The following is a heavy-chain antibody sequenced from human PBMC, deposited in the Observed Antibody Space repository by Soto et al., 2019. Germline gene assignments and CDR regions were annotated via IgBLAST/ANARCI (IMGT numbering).Heavy chain of an antibody. J-gene: IGHJ4*02. V-gene: IGHV1-8*01. CDR3: ARRDDDFWSGYPACDY. CDR1: GYTFTSYD. CDR2: MNPNNDNT. D-gene: IGHD3-3*01. Sequence: ASVKVSCKASGYTFTSYDINWVRQATGQGLEWMGWMNPNNDNTGYAEKFRGRVTMTRNTSISTAYLELSSLRSEDTAVYYCARRDDDFWSGYPACDYWAQETLVTVSS.